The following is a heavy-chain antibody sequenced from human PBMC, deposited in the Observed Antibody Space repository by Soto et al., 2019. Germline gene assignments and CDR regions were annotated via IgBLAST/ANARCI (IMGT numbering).Heavy chain of an antibody. Sequence: QLQLQESGPGLVKPSETLSLTCTVSGGSISSSSYYWGWIRQPPGKGLEWIGSIYYSGSTYYNPSLKSRVTISVDTSKNQFSLKLSSVTAADTAVYYCARPITIVVVVAATHDYYYGMDVWGQGTTVTVSS. J-gene: IGHJ6*02. CDR3: ARPITIVVVVAATHDYYYGMDV. V-gene: IGHV4-39*01. CDR1: GGSISSSSYY. CDR2: IYYSGST. D-gene: IGHD2-15*01.